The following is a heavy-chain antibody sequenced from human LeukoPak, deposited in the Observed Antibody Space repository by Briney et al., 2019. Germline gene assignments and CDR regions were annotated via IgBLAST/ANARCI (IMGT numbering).Heavy chain of an antibody. Sequence: GGSLRLSCAASGFTFSSYWMSWVRQAPGKGLEWVANIKQDVSEKYYVDSVKGRFTISRDNAKNSLYLQMNSLRAEDTAVYYCARDLRAGFGWFDPWGQGTLVTGSS. V-gene: IGHV3-7*05. CDR3: ARDLRAGFGWFDP. J-gene: IGHJ5*02. CDR2: IKQDVSEK. CDR1: GFTFSSYW. D-gene: IGHD3-10*01.